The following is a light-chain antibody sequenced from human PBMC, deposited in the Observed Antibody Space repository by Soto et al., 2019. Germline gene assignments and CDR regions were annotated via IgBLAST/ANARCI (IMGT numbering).Light chain of an antibody. CDR1: QSVSSN. Sequence: EIVMTQSPATLSVSPGERATLSCRASQSVSSNLAWYQQKPGQAPRLLIYGASTRATGIPARFGGSGSGTEFTLTINSLQSEDFAVYYCQQYNNWWTLGQGTKVDIK. CDR3: QQYNNWWT. CDR2: GAS. J-gene: IGKJ1*01. V-gene: IGKV3D-15*01.